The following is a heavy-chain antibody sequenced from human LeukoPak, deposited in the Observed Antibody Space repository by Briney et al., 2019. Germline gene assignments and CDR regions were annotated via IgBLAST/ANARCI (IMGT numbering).Heavy chain of an antibody. Sequence: GGSLRLSCAASGFTFSSYAMSWVRQVSGKGLEWISVISGSGGSTYYADSVKGRFTISRDNSKNTLYLQMKSLRAEDTAVYYCAKEIYGDSTGGRFQHWGQGTLVTVSS. J-gene: IGHJ1*01. CDR1: GFTFSSYA. V-gene: IGHV3-23*01. D-gene: IGHD4-17*01. CDR3: AKEIYGDSTGGRFQH. CDR2: ISGSGGST.